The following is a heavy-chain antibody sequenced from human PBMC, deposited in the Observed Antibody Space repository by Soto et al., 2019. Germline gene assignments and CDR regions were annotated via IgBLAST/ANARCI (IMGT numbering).Heavy chain of an antibody. CDR3: ARGSTDSYPGSRVFDF. CDR2: ISASGGAT. Sequence: GGSLRLSCVASRFTFTSYAMSWVRQAPGKGLEWVAAISASGGATIHADSVKGRLTISRDNSKNTLYLQMNSLRAEDTAVYYCARGSTDSYPGSRVFDFWGRGTLVTVSS. V-gene: IGHV3-23*01. J-gene: IGHJ4*02. D-gene: IGHD3-10*01. CDR1: RFTFTSYA.